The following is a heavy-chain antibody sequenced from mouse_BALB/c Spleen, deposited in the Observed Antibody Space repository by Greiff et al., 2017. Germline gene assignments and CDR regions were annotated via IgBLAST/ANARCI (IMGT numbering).Heavy chain of an antibody. CDR1: GYSITSDYA. D-gene: IGHD2-4*01. J-gene: IGHJ4*01. Sequence: VQLQQSGPGLVKPSQSLSLTCTVTGYSITSDYAWNWIRQFPGNKLEWMGYISYSGSTSYNPSLKSRISITRDTSKNQFFLQLNSVTTEDTATYYCARRRLNGYAMDYWGQGTSVTVSS. V-gene: IGHV3-2*02. CDR2: ISYSGST. CDR3: ARRRLNGYAMDY.